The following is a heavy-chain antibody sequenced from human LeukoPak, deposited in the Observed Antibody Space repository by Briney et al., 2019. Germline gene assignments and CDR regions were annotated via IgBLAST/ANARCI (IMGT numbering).Heavy chain of an antibody. J-gene: IGHJ5*02. CDR2: INPSGNST. CDR1: GYTFTSYY. V-gene: IGHV1-46*01. Sequence: GSSVKVSCKASGYTFTSYYMHWVRQAPGQGLEWMGLINPSGNSTSYAQKFQGRLSLTRDMSTSTDYMELSSLRSEDTAVYYCARDNSVGDTAWWFDPWGQGTLVTVSS. D-gene: IGHD1-26*01. CDR3: ARDNSVGDTAWWFDP.